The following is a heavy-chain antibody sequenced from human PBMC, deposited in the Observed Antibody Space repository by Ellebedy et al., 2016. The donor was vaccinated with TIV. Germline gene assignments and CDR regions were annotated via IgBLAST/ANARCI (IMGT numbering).Heavy chain of an antibody. J-gene: IGHJ4*02. CDR3: ARNWGPL. CDR2: ISSGGTTE. D-gene: IGHD3-16*01. CDR1: GFTFSLYE. V-gene: IGHV3-48*03. Sequence: GESLKISCVASGFTFSLYEMNWVRQAPGKGLEWLSYISSGGTTEKYADSVKGRFTISRDNAKNSLYLQMNSLRAEDTAVYYCARNWGPLWGQGTLVTVSS.